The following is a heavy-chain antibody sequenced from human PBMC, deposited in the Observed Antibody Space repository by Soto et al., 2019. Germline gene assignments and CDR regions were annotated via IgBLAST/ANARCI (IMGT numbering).Heavy chain of an antibody. CDR2: IYPGDSDT. V-gene: IGHV5-51*01. CDR1: GYSFTSYW. Sequence: GESLKISCKGSGYSFTSYWIGWVRQMPGKGLEWMGIIYPGDSDTRYSPSFQGQVTISADKSISTAYLQWSSLKASDTAMYYCARLVPDRATCGGDCSHPGYWGQGTLVTVSS. J-gene: IGHJ4*02. CDR3: ARLVPDRATCGGDCSHPGY. D-gene: IGHD2-21*02.